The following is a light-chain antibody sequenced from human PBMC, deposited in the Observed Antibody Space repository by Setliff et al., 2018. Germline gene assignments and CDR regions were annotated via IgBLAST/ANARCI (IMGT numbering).Light chain of an antibody. CDR3: GTWDDSLNSFV. Sequence: QSVLAQPPSVSAAPGQKVTISCSGSSSNIGNNYVSWYQQLPGTAPKLLIYDKNKRPSGIPDRFSGSRSGTSATLGITGLQTGDEADYYCGTWDDSLNSFVFGLGTKVTVL. CDR2: DKN. CDR1: SSNIGNNY. V-gene: IGLV1-51*01. J-gene: IGLJ1*01.